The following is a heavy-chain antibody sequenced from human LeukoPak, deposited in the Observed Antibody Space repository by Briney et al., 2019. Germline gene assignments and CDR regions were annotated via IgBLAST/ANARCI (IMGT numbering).Heavy chain of an antibody. V-gene: IGHV4-28*01. Sequence: PSETLSLTCAVSGYSISSNHWWGWIRQPPGKGLEWIGYIFYAGSTYYNPSLKSRVTMSVDTTKNQFSLRLSSVTAVDTAVYYRARRGPILGAAWVDYWGQGTLVSVSS. CDR2: IFYAGST. D-gene: IGHD3-3*02. CDR3: ARRGPILGAAWVDY. J-gene: IGHJ4*02. CDR1: GYSISSNHW.